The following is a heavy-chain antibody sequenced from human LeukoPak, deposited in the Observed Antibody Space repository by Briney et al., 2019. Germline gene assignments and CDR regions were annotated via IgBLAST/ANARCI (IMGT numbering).Heavy chain of an antibody. CDR2: MNPNSGNT. J-gene: IGHJ6*03. CDR1: GGTFSSYA. V-gene: IGHV1-8*02. D-gene: IGHD6-25*01. Sequence: ASVKVSCKASGGTFSSYAINWVRQATGQGLEWMGWMNPNSGNTGYAQKFQGRVTMTRNTSISTAYMELSSLRSEDTAVYYCARGAEYMDVWGKGTTVTVSS. CDR3: ARGAEYMDV.